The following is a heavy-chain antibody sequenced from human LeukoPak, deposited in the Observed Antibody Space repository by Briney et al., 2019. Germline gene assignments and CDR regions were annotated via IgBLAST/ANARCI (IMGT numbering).Heavy chain of an antibody. CDR1: GGTFSSYA. J-gene: IGHJ4*02. D-gene: IGHD3-9*01. V-gene: IGHV1-2*02. Sequence: ASVKVSCKASGGTFSSYAISWVRQALGQGLEWMGWINPNSGGTNYAQKFQGRVTMTRDTSISTAYMELSRLRSDDTAVYYCAEGRYDILTGYYYFDYWGQGTLVTVSS. CDR3: AEGRYDILTGYYYFDY. CDR2: INPNSGGT.